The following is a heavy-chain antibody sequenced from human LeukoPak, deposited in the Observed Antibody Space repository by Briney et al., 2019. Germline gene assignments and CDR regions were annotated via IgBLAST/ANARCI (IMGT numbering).Heavy chain of an antibody. CDR3: ARGPLGAPYYYGSGSYGLGGYYYYYGMDV. CDR1: GFTFSSYW. J-gene: IGHJ6*02. CDR2: INSDESST. V-gene: IGHV3-74*01. Sequence: GGSLRLSCAASGFTFSSYWMHWVRQAPGKGRVWVSRINSDESSTSYADSVKGRFTISRDNAKNTLYLQMNSLRAEDTAVYYCARGPLGAPYYYGSGSYGLGGYYYYYGMDVWGQGTTVTVSS. D-gene: IGHD3-10*01.